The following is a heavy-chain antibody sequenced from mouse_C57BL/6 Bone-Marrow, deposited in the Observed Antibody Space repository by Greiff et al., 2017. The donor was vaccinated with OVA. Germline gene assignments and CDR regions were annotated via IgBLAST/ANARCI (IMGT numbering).Heavy chain of an antibody. D-gene: IGHD1-1*01. Sequence: QVQLQQPGAELVKPGASVKLSCKASGYTFTSYWMHWVKQRPGQGLEWIGMIHPNSGSTNYNEKFKSKATLTVDKSSSTAYMQLSSPTSEDSAVYYCARLLLRYYFDYWGQGTTLTVSS. CDR1: GYTFTSYW. CDR2: IHPNSGST. CDR3: ARLLLRYYFDY. J-gene: IGHJ2*01. V-gene: IGHV1-64*01.